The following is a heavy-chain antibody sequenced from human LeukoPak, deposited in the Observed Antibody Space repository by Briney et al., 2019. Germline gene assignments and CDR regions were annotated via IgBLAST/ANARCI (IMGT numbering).Heavy chain of an antibody. CDR3: VARGGWARFDY. D-gene: IGHD6-19*01. Sequence: GGSQRLSCVASGFTFDTYSMNWIRQAPGKGLEWTSYITDDSKTMYYADSVKGRFTISRDNAKNALYLQMNSLRGEDTAVYYCVARGGWARFDYWGQGTLVTVSS. CDR1: GFTFDTYS. V-gene: IGHV3-48*04. J-gene: IGHJ4*02. CDR2: ITDDSKTM.